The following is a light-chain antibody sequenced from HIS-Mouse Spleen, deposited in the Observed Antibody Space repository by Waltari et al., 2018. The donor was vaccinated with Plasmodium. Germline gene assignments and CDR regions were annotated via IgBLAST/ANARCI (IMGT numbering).Light chain of an antibody. Sequence: QPASVSGSPGQSITLSCTGTSSDVGGYNYVSWYQQHPGKAPKLMIYEVSNRPSGVSNRFSGSKSGNTASLTISGLQAEDEADYYCSSYTSSSTRVFGGGTKLTVL. CDR2: EVS. CDR3: SSYTSSSTRV. J-gene: IGLJ2*01. CDR1: SSDVGGYNY. V-gene: IGLV2-14*01.